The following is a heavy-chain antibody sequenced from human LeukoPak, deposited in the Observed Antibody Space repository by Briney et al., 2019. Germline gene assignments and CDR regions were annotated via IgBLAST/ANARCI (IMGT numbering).Heavy chain of an antibody. CDR2: INAYNGNT. Sequence: ASVNVSCKPSGYTFTSYGIIWVRPAPGQGLEWMGWINAYNGNTNYAQKLQGRVTMTTDPSTSTAYMELGSLRSDDTAVYYCARDPRYCSGGSCYYYGMDVWGQGTTVTVSS. D-gene: IGHD2-15*01. V-gene: IGHV1-18*01. J-gene: IGHJ6*02. CDR3: ARDPRYCSGGSCYYYGMDV. CDR1: GYTFTSYG.